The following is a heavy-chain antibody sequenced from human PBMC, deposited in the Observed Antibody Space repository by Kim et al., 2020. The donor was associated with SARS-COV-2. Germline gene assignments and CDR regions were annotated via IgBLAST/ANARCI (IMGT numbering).Heavy chain of an antibody. CDR2: ISWNSGSI. D-gene: IGHD6-13*01. CDR3: AKDRFGSRSYYYYYGMDV. Sequence: GGSLRLSCAASGFTFDDYAMHWVRQAPGKGLEWVSGISWNSGSIGYADSVKGRFTISRDNAKNSLYLQMNSLRAEDTALYYCAKDRFGSRSYYYYYGMDVWGQGTTVTVSS. J-gene: IGHJ6*02. CDR1: GFTFDDYA. V-gene: IGHV3-9*01.